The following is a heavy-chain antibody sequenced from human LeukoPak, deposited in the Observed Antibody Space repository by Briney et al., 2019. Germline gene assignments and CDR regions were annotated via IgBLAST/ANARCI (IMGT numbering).Heavy chain of an antibody. Sequence: PGGSLRLSCAASGFTFSSYEMNWVRQAPGKGLEWVSYISSSGSTIYYADSVKGRFTISRDNAKSSLYLQMNSLRAEDTAVYYCARDPRGYDILTGYYDYYYYYGMDVWGKGTTVTVSS. J-gene: IGHJ6*04. CDR1: GFTFSSYE. CDR2: ISSSGSTI. CDR3: ARDPRGYDILTGYYDYYYYYGMDV. V-gene: IGHV3-48*03. D-gene: IGHD3-9*01.